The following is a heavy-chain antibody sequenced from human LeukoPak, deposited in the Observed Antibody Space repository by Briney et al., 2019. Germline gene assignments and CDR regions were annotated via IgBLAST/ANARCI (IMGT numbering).Heavy chain of an antibody. V-gene: IGHV1-2*02. CDR1: GYTFTGYY. D-gene: IGHD4-17*01. J-gene: IGHJ4*02. Sequence: ASVTVSCKASGYTFTGYYMHWVRQAPGQGLEWMGWINPNSGGTNYAQKFQGRVTMTRDTSISTAYMELSRLRSDDTAVYYCARSLNNDYGDAFDYWGQGTLVTVSS. CDR3: ARSLNNDYGDAFDY. CDR2: INPNSGGT.